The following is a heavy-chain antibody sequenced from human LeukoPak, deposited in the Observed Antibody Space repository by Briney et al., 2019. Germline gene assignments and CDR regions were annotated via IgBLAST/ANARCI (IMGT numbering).Heavy chain of an antibody. D-gene: IGHD6-6*01. V-gene: IGHV1-69*13. CDR2: IVPIFGTA. CDR1: GGTFSSYA. Sequence: PGASVKVSCKASGGTFSSYAISWVRQAPGQGLEWMGGIVPIFGTANYAQKFQGRVTITADESTSTAYMELRSLRSDDTAVYYCASSEEYSSPLGIWGQGTMVTVSS. CDR3: ASSEEYSSPLGI. J-gene: IGHJ3*02.